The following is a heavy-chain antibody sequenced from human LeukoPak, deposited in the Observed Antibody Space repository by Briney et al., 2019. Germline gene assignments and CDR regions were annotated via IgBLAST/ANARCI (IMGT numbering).Heavy chain of an antibody. CDR1: GGTFSSYT. CDR3: ARAPILYATNWFDP. J-gene: IGHJ5*02. Sequence: SVKVSCKASGGTFSSYTISWVRQAPGQGLEWMGRIIPILGIANYAQKFQGRVTITADESTSTAYMELSSLRSEDTAVYYCARAPILYATNWFDPWGQGTLVTVSS. CDR2: IIPILGIA. D-gene: IGHD2-8*01. V-gene: IGHV1-69*02.